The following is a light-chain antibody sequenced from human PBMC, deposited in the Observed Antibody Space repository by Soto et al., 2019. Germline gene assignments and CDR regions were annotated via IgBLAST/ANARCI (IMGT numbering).Light chain of an antibody. V-gene: IGKV3D-15*01. CDR1: QSVSSSY. CDR3: QQYNNWPRT. CDR2: GAS. Sequence: PGERVTLSCRASQSVSSSYLTWYQQRPGQAPRLLIYGASTRATSIPARFSGSGSGTEFTLTISSLQSEDFALYYCQQYNNWPRTFGQGTKVDIK. J-gene: IGKJ1*01.